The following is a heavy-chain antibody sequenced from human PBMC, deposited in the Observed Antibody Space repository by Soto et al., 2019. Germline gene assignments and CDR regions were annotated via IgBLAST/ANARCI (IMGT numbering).Heavy chain of an antibody. Sequence: QVQLVQSGAEVKKPGASVKVSCKASGYTFTSYGISWVRQAPGQGLEWMGWISAYNGNTNYAQKLQGRVTMTTDTSPSTVYMGLRSLRSDATGVYYFARSRGYSDGFDYWGQGTLVTVSS. D-gene: IGHD5-18*01. CDR3: ARSRGYSDGFDY. CDR2: ISAYNGNT. V-gene: IGHV1-18*01. J-gene: IGHJ4*02. CDR1: GYTFTSYG.